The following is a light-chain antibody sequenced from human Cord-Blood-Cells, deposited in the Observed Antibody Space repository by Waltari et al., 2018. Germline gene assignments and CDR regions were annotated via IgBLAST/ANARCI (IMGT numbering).Light chain of an antibody. CDR3: SSYTSSSTLV. CDR1: SRAVGGYNY. J-gene: IGLJ1*01. V-gene: IGLV2-14*01. CDR2: EVS. Sequence: QSALTQPAPVSGSPGQSIPISCTGTSRAVGGYNYVSWYQPHPGKAPKLMIYEVSNRPSGVSNRFSGSKSGNTASLTISGLQAEDEADYYCSSYTSSSTLVFGTGTKVTVL.